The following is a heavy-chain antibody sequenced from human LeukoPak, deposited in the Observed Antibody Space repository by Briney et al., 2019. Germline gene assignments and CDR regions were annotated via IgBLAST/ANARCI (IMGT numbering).Heavy chain of an antibody. J-gene: IGHJ4*02. CDR2: ISYDGSNK. Sequence: PGRSLRLYCAASGFPFSSYPLHWLRQAPGKGLEWVAVISYDGSNKYYPDSVKGRFTISRDNSKNTLYLQMNSLRAEDTAVYYCARGGYFGSGSYYPSFFDYWGQGTLVTVSS. CDR3: ARGGYFGSGSYYPSFFDY. D-gene: IGHD3-10*01. V-gene: IGHV3-30*04. CDR1: GFPFSSYP.